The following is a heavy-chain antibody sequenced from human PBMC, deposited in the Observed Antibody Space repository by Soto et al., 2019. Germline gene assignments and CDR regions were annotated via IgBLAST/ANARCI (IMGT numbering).Heavy chain of an antibody. CDR1: GYTFTSYA. CDR3: AHLPWKQLWPRAPVVY. V-gene: IGHV1-3*01. J-gene: IGHJ4*02. CDR2: INAGNGNT. Sequence: ASVKVSCKASGYTFTSYAMHWVRQAPGQRLEWMGWINAGNGNTKYSQKFQGRVTITKDTFKSQLVLTMTNMDPVDTATYYCAHLPWKQLWPRAPVVYWGQGTPVTVSS. D-gene: IGHD5-18*01.